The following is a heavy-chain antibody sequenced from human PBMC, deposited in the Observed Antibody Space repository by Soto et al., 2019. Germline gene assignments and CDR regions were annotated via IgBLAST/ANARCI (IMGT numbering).Heavy chain of an antibody. CDR2: ISYDGSDK. Sequence: QVQLVESGGGVVQPGRSLRLSCAASGFTFSTYGVYWVRQAPGKGLVWVAIISYDGSDKYYAESVKGRFTISRDNSKNTVYLQKNSMRAEDTAVYYGANGLLWLAEVLASFDSWGQGTLVTVSS. V-gene: IGHV3-30*18. J-gene: IGHJ4*02. CDR3: ANGLLWLAEVLASFDS. D-gene: IGHD3-10*01. CDR1: GFTFSTYG.